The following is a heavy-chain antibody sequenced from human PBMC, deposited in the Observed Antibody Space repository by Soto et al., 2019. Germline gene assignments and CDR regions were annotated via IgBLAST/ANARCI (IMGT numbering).Heavy chain of an antibody. CDR3: AKSLYSSSWYWYGMDV. CDR2: ISGSGGST. D-gene: IGHD6-13*01. Sequence: EVQLLESGGGLVQPGGSLRLSCAASGFTFSSYAMSWVRQAPGKGLEWVSAISGSGGSTYYADSVKSRFTISRDNSKNTLYRQMNSLRAEDTAVYYCAKSLYSSSWYWYGMDVWGQGTTVTVSS. V-gene: IGHV3-23*01. CDR1: GFTFSSYA. J-gene: IGHJ6*02.